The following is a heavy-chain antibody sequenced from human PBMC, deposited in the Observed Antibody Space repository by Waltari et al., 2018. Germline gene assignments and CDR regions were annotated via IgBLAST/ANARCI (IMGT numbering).Heavy chain of an antibody. CDR1: AGTFSSYA. CDR3: ARRPVTDYYYYGMDV. Sequence: QVQLVQSGAEVKKPGSSVKVSCKDSAGTFSSYASSWVRQAPGQGLEWMGGIIPMFGTANYAQKFQGRVTMTADESTSTAYMELSSLRSEDTAVYYCARRPVTDYYYYGMDVWGQGTTVTVSS. J-gene: IGHJ6*02. V-gene: IGHV1-69*13. D-gene: IGHD1-20*01. CDR2: IIPMFGTA.